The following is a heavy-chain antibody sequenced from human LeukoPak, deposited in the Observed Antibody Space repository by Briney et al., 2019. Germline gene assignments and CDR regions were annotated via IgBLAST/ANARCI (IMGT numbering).Heavy chain of an antibody. Sequence: SETLSLTCAVYGGSFRDYYWSWIRQPPGKGLEWIGYIYYSGSTNYNPSLKSRVTISVDTSKNQFSLKLSSVTAADTAVYYCASSEYSSSSPDYWGQGTLVTVSS. D-gene: IGHD6-6*01. V-gene: IGHV4-59*01. CDR3: ASSEYSSSSPDY. CDR2: IYYSGST. J-gene: IGHJ4*02. CDR1: GGSFRDYY.